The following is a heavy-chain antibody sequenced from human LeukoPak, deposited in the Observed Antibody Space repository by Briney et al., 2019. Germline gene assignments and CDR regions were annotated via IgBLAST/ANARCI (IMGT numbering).Heavy chain of an antibody. D-gene: IGHD2-21*01. V-gene: IGHV3-72*01. CDR1: GFTFSDHY. Sequence: GGSLRLSCAASGFTFSDHYMNWVRQAPGKGLGWVGRTRDKAKSYTTEYAASVKGRFTVTRDDSKNPLSLQMNNVKTEDTAVYYCARDTHVAMDVWGKGTTVTVSS. J-gene: IGHJ6*04. CDR3: ARDTHVAMDV. CDR2: TRDKAKSYTT.